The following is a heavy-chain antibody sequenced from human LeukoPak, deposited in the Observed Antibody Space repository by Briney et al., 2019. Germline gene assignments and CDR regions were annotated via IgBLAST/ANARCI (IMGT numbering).Heavy chain of an antibody. Sequence: GGSLRLSCAASGFTFSSYEMNWVRQAPGKGLEWVSAISGSGGSTYYADSVKGRFTISRDNSKNTLYLQMNSLRAEDTAVYYCAKDCSGGSCHDYWGQGTLVTVSS. V-gene: IGHV3-23*01. CDR2: ISGSGGST. CDR3: AKDCSGGSCHDY. CDR1: GFTFSSYE. J-gene: IGHJ4*02. D-gene: IGHD2-15*01.